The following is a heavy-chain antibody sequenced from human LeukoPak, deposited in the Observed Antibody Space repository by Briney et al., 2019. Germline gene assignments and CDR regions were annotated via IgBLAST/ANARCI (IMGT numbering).Heavy chain of an antibody. Sequence: SQTLSLTCAISGDSVSSDSAAWNWIRQSPSRGLEWLGRTYYRSKWYDDYAVSVKSRLTITPDTSQNRVSLQLNSVTPEDMAVYYCARERLTTVRGVPLHYYGTDVWGQGTTVTVSS. J-gene: IGHJ6*02. V-gene: IGHV6-1*01. CDR1: GDSVSSDSAA. D-gene: IGHD3-10*01. CDR3: ARERLTTVRGVPLHYYGTDV. CDR2: TYYRSKWYD.